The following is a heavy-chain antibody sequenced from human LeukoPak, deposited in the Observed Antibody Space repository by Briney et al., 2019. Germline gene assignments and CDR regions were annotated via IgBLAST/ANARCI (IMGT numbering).Heavy chain of an antibody. CDR2: IIPIFGTA. CDR1: GGTFSSYA. CDR3: ACYSGSLAGEWFDP. D-gene: IGHD1-26*01. J-gene: IGHJ5*02. Sequence: SVKVSCKASGGTFSSYAISWVRQAPGQGLEWMGGIIPIFGTANYAQKFQGRVTITADESTSTAYMELSSLRSEDTAVYYCACYSGSLAGEWFDPWGQGTLVTVSS. V-gene: IGHV1-69*13.